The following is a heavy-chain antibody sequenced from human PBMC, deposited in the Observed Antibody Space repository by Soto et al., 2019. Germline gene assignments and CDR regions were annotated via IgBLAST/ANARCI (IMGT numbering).Heavy chain of an antibody. CDR3: ARDLCRGGSCYGAFDI. J-gene: IGHJ3*02. V-gene: IGHV3-66*01. D-gene: IGHD2-15*01. Sequence: EVQLVESGGGLVQPGGSLRLSCAASGFTVSSNYMSWVRQAPGKGPEWVSVIYSGGSIYYGDSVKGRFTISRDNSKNTLYLQMNNLRAEDTAVYFCARDLCRGGSCYGAFDIWGQGTMVTVSS. CDR1: GFTVSSNY. CDR2: IYSGGSI.